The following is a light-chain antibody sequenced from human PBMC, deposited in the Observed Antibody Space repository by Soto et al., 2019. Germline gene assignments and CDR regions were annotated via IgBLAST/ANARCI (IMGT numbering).Light chain of an antibody. CDR2: GAS. J-gene: IGKJ4*01. V-gene: IGKV3-20*01. Sequence: EILMTQSPATLSVSPGERATLSCRASQSVNSNYLAWYQQKPGQAPRLLIFGASNRATGIPARFSGSGSGTDFTLTISRLQPEDFAVYYCQQFGSYPLTFGGGTKVDI. CDR3: QQFGSYPLT. CDR1: QSVNSNY.